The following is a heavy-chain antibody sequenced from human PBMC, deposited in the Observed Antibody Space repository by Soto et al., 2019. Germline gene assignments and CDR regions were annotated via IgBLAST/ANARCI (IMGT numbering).Heavy chain of an antibody. CDR1: GYTFTDYY. Sequence: ASVKVSCKTSGYTFTDYYMHWVRQATGQGLEWMGWMNPNNGNTDYAQKFQGRVTMTMNTSIRTAYMELSSLRSEDTAVYYCARVEIKDAFDIWGQGTMVTVSS. V-gene: IGHV1-8*02. J-gene: IGHJ3*02. D-gene: IGHD3-3*01. CDR2: MNPNNGNT. CDR3: ARVEIKDAFDI.